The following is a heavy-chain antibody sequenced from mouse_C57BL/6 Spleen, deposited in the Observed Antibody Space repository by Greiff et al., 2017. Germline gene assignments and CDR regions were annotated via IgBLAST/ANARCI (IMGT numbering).Heavy chain of an antibody. J-gene: IGHJ3*01. CDR2: IFPGSGST. CDR3: AREGGIYYGYWFAY. CDR1: GYTFTSYW. D-gene: IGHD2-2*01. Sequence: QVQLQQPGAELVKPGASVKMSCKASGYTFTSYWITWVKQRPGQGLEWIGDIFPGSGSTNYNEKFKSKATLTVDTSSSTAYMQLSGLTSEDSAVYYCAREGGIYYGYWFAYWGQGTLVTVSA. V-gene: IGHV1-55*01.